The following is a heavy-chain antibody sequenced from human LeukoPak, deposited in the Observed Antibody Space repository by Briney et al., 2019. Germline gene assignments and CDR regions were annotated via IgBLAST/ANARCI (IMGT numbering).Heavy chain of an antibody. CDR3: ARADGGNNRGAFDI. CDR1: GFTFDDYG. D-gene: IGHD4-23*01. CDR2: INWNGGST. V-gene: IGHV3-20*04. Sequence: GGSLRLSCAASGFTFDDYGMSWVRQAPGRGREWVSGINWNGGSTGYADSVKGRFTISRDNAKNPLYLQMNSLRAEDTALYYCARADGGNNRGAFDIWGQGTMVTVSS. J-gene: IGHJ3*02.